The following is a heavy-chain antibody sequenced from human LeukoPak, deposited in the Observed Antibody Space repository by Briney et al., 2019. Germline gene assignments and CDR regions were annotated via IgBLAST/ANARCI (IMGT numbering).Heavy chain of an antibody. CDR1: GGSISSGDYC. CDR2: IYYSGST. CDR3: AVTYGDYPFDY. J-gene: IGHJ4*02. D-gene: IGHD4-17*01. Sequence: SETLSLTCTVSGGSISSGDYCWSWIRQPPGKGLEWIGYIYYSGSTYYNPSLKSRVTISVDTSKNQFSLKLSSVTAADTAVYYCAVTYGDYPFDYWGQGTLVTVSS. V-gene: IGHV4-30-4*01.